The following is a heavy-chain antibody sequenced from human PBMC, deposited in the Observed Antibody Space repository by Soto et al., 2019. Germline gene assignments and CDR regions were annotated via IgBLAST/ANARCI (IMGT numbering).Heavy chain of an antibody. J-gene: IGHJ6*02. CDR3: AKDRPSGSRPYYYGMDV. CDR1: GFTFSSDG. CDR2: ISYDGSNK. V-gene: IGHV3-30*18. D-gene: IGHD1-26*01. Sequence: SLRLSCAASGFTFSSDGMHWVRQAPGKGLEWVAVISYDGSNKYYADSVKGRFTISRDNSKNTLYLQMNSLRAEDTAVYYCAKDRPSGSRPYYYGMDVWGQGTTVTVSS.